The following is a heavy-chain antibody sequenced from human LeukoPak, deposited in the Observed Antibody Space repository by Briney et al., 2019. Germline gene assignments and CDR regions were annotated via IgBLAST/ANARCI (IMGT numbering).Heavy chain of an antibody. V-gene: IGHV3-48*04. CDR3: APRGRGSSDLDY. Sequence: GGSLRLSCAASGFTFSSYGMHWIRQAPGKGLEWVSYISSSGSTIYYADSVKGRFTISRDNAKNSLYLQMNSLRAEDTAVYYCAPRGRGSSDLDYWGQGTLVTVSS. CDR2: ISSSGSTI. J-gene: IGHJ4*02. CDR1: GFTFSSYG. D-gene: IGHD1-26*01.